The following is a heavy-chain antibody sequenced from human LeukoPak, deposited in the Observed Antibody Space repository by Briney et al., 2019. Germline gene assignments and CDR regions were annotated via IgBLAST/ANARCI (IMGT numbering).Heavy chain of an antibody. Sequence: GGSLRLSCAASGFTFTDYYMSWVRQAPGKGLECVSYISGSGTTIYYADSVKGRFTISRDNGKNSLYLQMNSLRAEDTAVYYCVRDDFPFYYDSRGSHMDVWGKGATVTVSS. CDR1: GFTFTDYY. CDR3: VRDDFPFYYDSRGSHMDV. D-gene: IGHD3-22*01. J-gene: IGHJ6*03. CDR2: ISGSGTTI. V-gene: IGHV3-11*01.